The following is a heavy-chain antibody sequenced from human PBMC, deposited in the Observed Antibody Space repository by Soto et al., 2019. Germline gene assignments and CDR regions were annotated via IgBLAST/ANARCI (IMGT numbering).Heavy chain of an antibody. CDR1: GGSLSGYY. Sequence: QVQLQQWGAGLLKPSETLSLNCAVNGGSLSGYYWSWIRQPPGKGMEWIREIKDGGRTNYSPSLKSRATISSDTSNNQFSLRLYSVTAPDTGVYYCARGQEGVVATHWDQGTLVTVSS. CDR2: IKDGGRT. J-gene: IGHJ4*02. V-gene: IGHV4-34*01. D-gene: IGHD5-12*01. CDR3: ARGQEGVVATH.